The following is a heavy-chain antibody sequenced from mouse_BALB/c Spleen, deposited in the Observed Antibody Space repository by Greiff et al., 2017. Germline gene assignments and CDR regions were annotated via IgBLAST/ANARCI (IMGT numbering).Heavy chain of an antibody. V-gene: IGHV5-17*02. Sequence: EVQVVESGGGLVQPGGSRKLSCAASGFTFSSFGMHWVRQDPEKGLEWVAYISSGSSTIYYADTVKGRFTISRDNPKNTLFLQMTSLRSEDTAMYYCARSNAMDYWGQGTSVTVSS. CDR2: ISSGSSTI. CDR3: ARSNAMDY. J-gene: IGHJ4*01. CDR1: GFTFSSFG.